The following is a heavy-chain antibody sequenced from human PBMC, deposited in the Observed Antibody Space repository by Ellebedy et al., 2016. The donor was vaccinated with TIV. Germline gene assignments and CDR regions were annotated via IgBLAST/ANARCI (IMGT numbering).Heavy chain of an antibody. D-gene: IGHD3-16*01. CDR3: AKDIGDFPIPYGMDV. J-gene: IGHJ6*02. V-gene: IGHV1-46*01. CDR2: INPSGGST. CDR1: GYTFTGYY. Sequence: ASVKVSCKASGYTFTGYYMHWVRQAPGQGLEWMGIINPSGGSTSYAQKFQGRVTMTRDTSTSTVYMELSSLRSEDTALYYCAKDIGDFPIPYGMDVWGQGTTVTVSS.